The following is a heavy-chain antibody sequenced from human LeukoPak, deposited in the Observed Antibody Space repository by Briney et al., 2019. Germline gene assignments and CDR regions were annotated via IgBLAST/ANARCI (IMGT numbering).Heavy chain of an antibody. CDR2: IYSGGDT. V-gene: IGHV3-53*01. CDR3: ARVGAHYHWYFDL. J-gene: IGHJ2*01. CDR1: GFTVSTKY. Sequence: PGGSLRLSCAASGFTVSTKYMNWVPQAPGKGLEWVSIIYSGGDTYYADSVKGRFTISRDNSKNTLSLQMNSLRAEDTAVYYCARVGAHYHWYFDLWGRGTLVSASS. D-gene: IGHD1-26*01.